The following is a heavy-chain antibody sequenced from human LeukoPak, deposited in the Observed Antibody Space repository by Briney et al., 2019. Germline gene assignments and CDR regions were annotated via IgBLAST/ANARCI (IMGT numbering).Heavy chain of an antibody. CDR2: IKSDGSDT. J-gene: IGHJ4*02. D-gene: IGHD6-19*01. Sequence: QSGGSLRLSCAASGFTLSSYWVHWVRQVPGKGLVWASRIKSDGSDTRYADSVKGRFTIPRDNAKNTLYLQMNSLRAEDTAVYYCARGYSSGLHFDYWGQGTLVTVSS. CDR1: GFTLSSYW. V-gene: IGHV3-74*01. CDR3: ARGYSSGLHFDY.